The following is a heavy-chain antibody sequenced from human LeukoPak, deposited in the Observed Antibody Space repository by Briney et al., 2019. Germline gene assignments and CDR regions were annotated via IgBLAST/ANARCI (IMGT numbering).Heavy chain of an antibody. CDR1: GYTFTGYY. CDR3: ARLMTTVTTPYNWFDP. Sequence: ASVKVSCKASGYTFTGYYMHWVRQAPGQGLEWMGWINPNSGGTNYAQKFQGRVTMTRDTSISTAYMELSRLRSDDTAVYYCARLMTTVTTPYNWFDPRGQGTLVTVSS. J-gene: IGHJ5*02. CDR2: INPNSGGT. D-gene: IGHD4-17*01. V-gene: IGHV1-2*02.